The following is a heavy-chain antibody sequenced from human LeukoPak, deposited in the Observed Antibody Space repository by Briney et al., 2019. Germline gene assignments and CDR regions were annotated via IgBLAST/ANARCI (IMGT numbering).Heavy chain of an antibody. J-gene: IGHJ6*03. D-gene: IGHD3-10*01. CDR3: ARAGNSYYYYMDV. CDR1: GFTFDDYG. Sequence: GGSLRLSCAASGFTFDDYGVNWVRHAPGKGLEGVSGISWNGGSTSYADSVKGRFTISRDNAKNSLYLQMNNLRAEDRALYHCARAGNSYYYYMDVWGKGTTVTVSS. CDR2: ISWNGGST. V-gene: IGHV3-20*01.